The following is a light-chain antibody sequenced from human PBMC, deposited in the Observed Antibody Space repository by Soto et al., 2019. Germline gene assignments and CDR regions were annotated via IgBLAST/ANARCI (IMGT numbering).Light chain of an antibody. Sequence: QSALTQPASVSGSPGQSITISCTGTSSDVGGYNTVSWYQQHPGKAPKLMIFEVSNRPSGISNRFSGSKSGNTASLTISGLQAEEEADYYCSSFTSSITYVFGTGTKLTVL. CDR2: EVS. V-gene: IGLV2-14*01. J-gene: IGLJ1*01. CDR3: SSFTSSITYV. CDR1: SSDVGGYNT.